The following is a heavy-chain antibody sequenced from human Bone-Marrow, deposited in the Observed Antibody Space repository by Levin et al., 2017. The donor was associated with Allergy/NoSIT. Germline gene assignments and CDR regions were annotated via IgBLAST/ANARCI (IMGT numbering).Heavy chain of an antibody. CDR2: IRSKANSYAT. V-gene: IGHV3-73*01. CDR3: TRRGVGSDDDY. CDR1: GFTFSGSA. J-gene: IGHJ4*02. Sequence: GESLKISCAASGFTFSGSAMHWVRQASGKGLEWVGRIRSKANSYATAYAASVKGRFTISRDDSKNTAYLQMNSLKTEDTAVYYCTRRGVGSDDDYWGQGTLVTVSS. D-gene: IGHD1-26*01.